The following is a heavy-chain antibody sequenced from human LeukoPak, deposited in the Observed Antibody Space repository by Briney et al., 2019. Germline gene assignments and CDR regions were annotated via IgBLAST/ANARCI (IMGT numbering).Heavy chain of an antibody. CDR2: IYSGGST. J-gene: IGHJ3*02. V-gene: IGHV3-53*01. D-gene: IGHD6-19*01. CDR3: AKELSGDDAFDI. CDR1: GFTVSSNY. Sequence: GGSLRLSCAASGFTVSSNYMNWVRQPPGKGLEWVSVIYSGGSTYYADSVKGRFTISRDNSKNTLYLQMNSLRAEDTAVYYCAKELSGDDAFDIWGQGTMVTVSS.